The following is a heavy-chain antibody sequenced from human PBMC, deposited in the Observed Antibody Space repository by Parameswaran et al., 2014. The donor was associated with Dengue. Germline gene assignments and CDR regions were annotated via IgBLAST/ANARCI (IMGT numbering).Heavy chain of an antibody. D-gene: IGHD2-2*01. CDR3: ARDPVEVPAARADAFDI. CDR2: IYSGGST. J-gene: IGHJ3*02. Sequence: RWIRQPPGKGLEWVSVIYSGGSTYYADSVKGRFTISRDNSKNTLYLQMNSLRAEDTAVYYCARDPVEVPAARADAFDIWGQGTMVTVSS. V-gene: IGHV3-66*01.